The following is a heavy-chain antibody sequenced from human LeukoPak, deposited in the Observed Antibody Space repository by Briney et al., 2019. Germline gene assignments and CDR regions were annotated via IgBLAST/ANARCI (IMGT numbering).Heavy chain of an antibody. D-gene: IGHD6-19*01. CDR3: ASWSSSGWYYFDY. CDR2: TSSSSSYI. V-gene: IGHV3-21*01. CDR1: GFTFSSYS. Sequence: GGSLRLSCAASGFTFSSYSMNWVRQAPGKGLEWVSSTSSSSSYIYYADSVKGRFTISRDNAKNSLYLQMNSLRAEDTAVYYCASWSSSGWYYFDYWGQGTLVTVSS. J-gene: IGHJ4*02.